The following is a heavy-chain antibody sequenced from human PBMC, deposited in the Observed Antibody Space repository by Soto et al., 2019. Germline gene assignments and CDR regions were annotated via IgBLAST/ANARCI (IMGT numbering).Heavy chain of an antibody. CDR3: ARVEGDYVWGGYRTYKWFDP. V-gene: IGHV3-48*02. CDR1: GFTFSSYS. CDR2: ISSSSSTI. J-gene: IGHJ5*02. D-gene: IGHD3-16*02. Sequence: EVQLVESGGGLVQPGGSLRLSCAASGFTFSSYSMNWVRQAPGKGLEWVSYISSSSSTIYYADSVKGRFTISRDNAKXXXFXQMNSLRDGDTAVYYCARVEGDYVWGGYRTYKWFDPWGQGTLVTVSS.